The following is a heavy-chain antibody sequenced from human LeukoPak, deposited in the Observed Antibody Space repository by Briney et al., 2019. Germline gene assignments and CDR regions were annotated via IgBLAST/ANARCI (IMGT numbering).Heavy chain of an antibody. CDR2: IKQDGSEK. CDR1: GFTFSIYW. J-gene: IGHJ4*02. CDR3: AREASASSSDFDN. D-gene: IGHD6-6*01. V-gene: IGHV3-7*01. Sequence: GGSLRLSCAASGFTFSIYWMSWVRQAPGKGLEWVANIKQDGSEKYYVDSVKGRFTISRDNGKNSLYLQMNSLRAEDTAVYYCAREASASSSDFDNWGQGTLVTVSS.